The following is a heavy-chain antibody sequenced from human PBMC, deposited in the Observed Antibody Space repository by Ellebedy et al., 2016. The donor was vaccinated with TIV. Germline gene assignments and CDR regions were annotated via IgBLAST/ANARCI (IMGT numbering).Heavy chain of an antibody. J-gene: IGHJ3*02. V-gene: IGHV1-2*02. D-gene: IGHD3-16*01. CDR3: AKLRVGDTDAFDI. CDR1: GYTLTDYY. CDR2: INPNSGGT. Sequence: ASVKVSXXASGYTLTDYYLHWVRQAPGQGLEWMGWINPNSGGTNYAQKFHDRVTMTRDTSIDTAYMELNRLKSDDTAVYYCAKLRVGDTDAFDIWGQGTMVTVSS.